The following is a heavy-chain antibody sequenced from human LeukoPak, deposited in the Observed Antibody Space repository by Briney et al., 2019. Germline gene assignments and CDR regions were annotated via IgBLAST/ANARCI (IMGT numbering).Heavy chain of an antibody. CDR2: VDPEDGET. J-gene: IGHJ4*02. CDR1: GYTFTDYY. CDR3: AFTAAGGDFDY. Sequence: ASVKVSCKVSGYTFTDYYMQWVQEAPGKGLEWMGLVDPEDGETIYAEKFQGRVTITVDTSTDTAYMELSSLRSEDTAVYYCAFTAAGGDFDYWGQGTLVTVSS. V-gene: IGHV1-69-2*01. D-gene: IGHD6-13*01.